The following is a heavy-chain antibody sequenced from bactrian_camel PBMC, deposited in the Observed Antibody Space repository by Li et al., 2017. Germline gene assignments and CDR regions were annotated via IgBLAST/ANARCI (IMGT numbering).Heavy chain of an antibody. J-gene: IGHJ6*01. V-gene: IGHV3S67*01. CDR2: RDSDGST. CDR3: AARSVGWCPLFEHWIGKRAYTPGGYFAN. Sequence: DVQLVESGGGSVQAGGSLRLSCAISRYSYNCMSWFRQAPGKEREGVAVRDSDGSTTYADSVKGRFTISLDNTKTTLYLQMNSLKPEDTAMYYCAARSVGWCPLFEHWIGKRAYTPGGYFANWGQGTQVTVS. CDR1: RYSYNC. D-gene: IGHD1*01.